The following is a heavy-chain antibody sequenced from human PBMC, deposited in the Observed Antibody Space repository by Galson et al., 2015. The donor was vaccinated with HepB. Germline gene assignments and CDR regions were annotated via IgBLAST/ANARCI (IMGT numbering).Heavy chain of an antibody. Sequence: SLRLSCAASGFTFRNYAMHWVRQAPGKGLEWVAFTLYDGSNKYYADSVKGRFSISRDNSKNTLYLQMNSLRAEDTAVYYCAMGLSIFDSRGYRNDYWGQGTLVTVSS. CDR1: GFTFRNYA. D-gene: IGHD3-22*01. J-gene: IGHJ4*02. CDR2: TLYDGSNK. CDR3: AMGLSIFDSRGYRNDY. V-gene: IGHV3-30*04.